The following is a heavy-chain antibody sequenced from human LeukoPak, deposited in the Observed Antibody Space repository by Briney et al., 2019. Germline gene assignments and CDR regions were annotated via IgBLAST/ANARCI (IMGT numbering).Heavy chain of an antibody. CDR1: GYTFTVYY. J-gene: IGHJ4*02. CDR3: ARGGGIFRLRLGELSY. Sequence: ASVTVSCTASGYTFTVYYMHWVRQAPGQGLEWMGWINPNSGGTNYAQKFQGRVTMTRDTSISTAYMELSRLRSDDTAVYYCARGGGIFRLRLGELSYWGQGTLVTVSS. V-gene: IGHV1-2*02. D-gene: IGHD3-16*02. CDR2: INPNSGGT.